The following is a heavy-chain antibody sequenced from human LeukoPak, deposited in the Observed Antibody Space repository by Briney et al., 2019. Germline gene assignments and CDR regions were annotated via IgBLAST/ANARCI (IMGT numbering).Heavy chain of an antibody. J-gene: IGHJ4*02. CDR3: ARDSAVLTYYFDY. CDR1: GYTFTNYA. CDR2: INVGNDNT. D-gene: IGHD4/OR15-4a*01. V-gene: IGHV1-3*01. Sequence: GASVKVSCKASGYTFTNYAMHWVRQAPGHRLEWMGWINVGNDNTKYSQKFQGRVTITRDTSASTAYMELSSLRSEDTAVYYCARDSAVLTYYFDYRGQGTLVTVSS.